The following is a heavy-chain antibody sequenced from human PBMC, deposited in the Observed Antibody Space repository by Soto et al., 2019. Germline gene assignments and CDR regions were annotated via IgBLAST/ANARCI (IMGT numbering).Heavy chain of an antibody. CDR1: GFTFSTFA. J-gene: IGHJ4*02. V-gene: IGHV3-23*01. D-gene: IGHD2-15*01. Sequence: LRLSCAASGFTFSTFAMTWVRQAPGKGLEGVSVISGVSNSEYYADSVKGRFTISRDNSKNTLYLQMNSLRAEDTAVYYCARSRSASYYFDSWGQGTLVTVSS. CDR2: ISGVSNSE. CDR3: ARSRSASYYFDS.